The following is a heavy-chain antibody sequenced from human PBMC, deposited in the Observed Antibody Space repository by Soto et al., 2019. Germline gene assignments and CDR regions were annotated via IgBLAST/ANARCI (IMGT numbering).Heavy chain of an antibody. D-gene: IGHD3-22*01. CDR1: GGSISGSYYY. CDR2: VFYTGFT. CDR3: ARSIDSSGFYFSNC. V-gene: IGHV4-39*07. Sequence: SETLSLTCAVSGGSISGSYYYWAWLRQSPGKGPEWIGSVFYTGFTSYNPSLESRVSVSVDTSKSQFSLKLYSVTAADTAVYYCARSIDSSGFYFSNCWGQGTLVTVSS. J-gene: IGHJ4*02.